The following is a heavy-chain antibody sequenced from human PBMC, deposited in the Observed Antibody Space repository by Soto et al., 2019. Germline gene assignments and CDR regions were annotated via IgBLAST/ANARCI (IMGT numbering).Heavy chain of an antibody. CDR1: GFTFTNYA. J-gene: IGHJ5*02. CDR2: ISASGGLK. V-gene: IGHV3-23*01. Sequence: EVQLSESGGGLRQPGGSLRLSCAASGFTFTNYAMTWVRQTPGKGLEWVSGISASGGLKYYADSVQGRFTVSRDNSKNILYLQMDNLRDEDTALYYCAREVGAPSGWLDPWGQGTQVTVSS. D-gene: IGHD1-26*01. CDR3: AREVGAPSGWLDP.